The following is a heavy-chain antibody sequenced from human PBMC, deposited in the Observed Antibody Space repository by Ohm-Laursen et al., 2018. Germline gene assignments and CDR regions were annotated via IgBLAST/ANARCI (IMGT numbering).Heavy chain of an antibody. CDR3: ARERGYSSAALPNWFDP. CDR2: IDSGGGT. V-gene: IGHV3-66*01. J-gene: IGHJ5*02. D-gene: IGHD6-25*01. Sequence: SLRLSCAAPGFTVSNNYMSWVRQAPGKGLEWVSVIDSGGGTYYADSVKGRFSISRDNSKNSLSLQMNSLRAGDTAVYYCARERGYSSAALPNWFDPWGQGTLVTVSS. CDR1: GFTVSNNY.